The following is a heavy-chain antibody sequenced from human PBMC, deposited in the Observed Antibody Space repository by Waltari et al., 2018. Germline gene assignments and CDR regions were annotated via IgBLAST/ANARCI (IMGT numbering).Heavy chain of an antibody. CDR3: ARVSHLSGSYLYYYGMDV. Sequence: EVQLVESGGGLVQPGGSLRLSCAASGFTFSSYAMHWVRQAPGKGLEYVSAISSNGGSTYYADSVKGRFTISRDNSKNTLYLQMGSLRAEDMAVYYCARVSHLSGSYLYYYGMDVWGQGTTVTVSS. D-gene: IGHD1-26*01. J-gene: IGHJ6*02. CDR2: ISSNGGST. CDR1: GFTFSSYA. V-gene: IGHV3-64*07.